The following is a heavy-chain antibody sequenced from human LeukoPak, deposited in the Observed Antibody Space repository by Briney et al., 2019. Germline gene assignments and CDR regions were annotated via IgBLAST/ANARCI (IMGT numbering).Heavy chain of an antibody. CDR1: GFTFISYA. V-gene: IGHV3-23*01. J-gene: IGHJ4*02. CDR3: ARDASALY. D-gene: IGHD2-2*01. Sequence: GGSLRLSCAASGFTFISYAMSWVRQAPGKGLEWVSAISGSGGSTYYADSVKGRFTISRDNARDSLYLQMNSLRDDDTSVYFCARDASALYWGRGTLVTVSS. CDR2: ISGSGGST.